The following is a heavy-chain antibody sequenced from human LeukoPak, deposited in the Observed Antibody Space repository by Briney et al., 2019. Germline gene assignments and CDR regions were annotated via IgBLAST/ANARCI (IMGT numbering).Heavy chain of an antibody. CDR1: GFTITSNY. Sequence: GGSLRLSCAASGFTITSNYMSWVRQAPGKGREWVSIIYSGGSTYYADSVRGRFTISRDNSENTLYLQMNSLRAEDTAVYYCARDVGATKNYWGQGTLVTVSS. J-gene: IGHJ4*02. D-gene: IGHD1-26*01. CDR3: ARDVGATKNY. CDR2: IYSGGST. V-gene: IGHV3-66*01.